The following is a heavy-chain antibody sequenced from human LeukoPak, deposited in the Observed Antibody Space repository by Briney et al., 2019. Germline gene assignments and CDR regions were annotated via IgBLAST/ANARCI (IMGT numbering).Heavy chain of an antibody. CDR1: GFTFSSYA. Sequence: PGGSLRLSCAASGFTFSSYAMSWVRQAPGKGLEWVSAISGSGGSTYYADSVKGRFTISRDNSKNTLYLQMNSLRAEDTAVYYCARGGYSGYDSVRRRVDYWGQGTLVTVSS. CDR3: ARGGYSGYDSVRRRVDY. V-gene: IGHV3-23*01. CDR2: ISGSGGST. J-gene: IGHJ4*02. D-gene: IGHD5-12*01.